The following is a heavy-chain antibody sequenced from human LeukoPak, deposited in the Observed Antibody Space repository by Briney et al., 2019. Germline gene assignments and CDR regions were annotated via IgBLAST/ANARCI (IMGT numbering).Heavy chain of an antibody. CDR2: IYYSGST. Sequence: SETLSLTCTVSGGSISSGGYYWSWIRQHPGKGLEWIGYIYYSGSTYYNPSLRSRVTISVDTSKNQFSLKLSSVTAADPAVYYCARTAARRFDYWGQGTLVTVSS. V-gene: IGHV4-31*03. J-gene: IGHJ4*02. D-gene: IGHD6-6*01. CDR3: ARTAARRFDY. CDR1: GGSISSGGYY.